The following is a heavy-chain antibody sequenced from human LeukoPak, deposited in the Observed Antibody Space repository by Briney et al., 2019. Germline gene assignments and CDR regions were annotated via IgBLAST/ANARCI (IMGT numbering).Heavy chain of an antibody. J-gene: IGHJ4*02. Sequence: SETLSLTCTVSGGSVSSCNYYWGWIRQPPGKGLEWIGRTYYRGSTEYNPSLKSRVTISVDTSKNQFSLKLSSVTAADTAVYYCVRQGGYSHGSVLGHWGQGTLVTVSS. D-gene: IGHD5-18*01. V-gene: IGHV4-39*01. CDR1: GGSVSSCNYY. CDR3: VRQGGYSHGSVLGH. CDR2: TYYRGST.